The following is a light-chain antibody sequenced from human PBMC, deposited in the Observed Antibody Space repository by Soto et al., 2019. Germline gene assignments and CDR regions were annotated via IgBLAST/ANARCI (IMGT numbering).Light chain of an antibody. CDR1: QSVSTGY. CDR3: QHYGSSPR. Sequence: EIVMTQSPATLSLSPGERATLSCRASQSVSTGYLAWYQQKPGQPPRLLIYGASSRATGIPNRFSGSGSGTDFTLTISRLEPEDFAVYYCQHYGSSPRFGQGTKVEVK. V-gene: IGKV3-20*01. J-gene: IGKJ1*01. CDR2: GAS.